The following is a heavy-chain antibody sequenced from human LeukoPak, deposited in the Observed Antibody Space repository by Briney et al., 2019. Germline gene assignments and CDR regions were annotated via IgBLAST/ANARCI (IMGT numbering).Heavy chain of an antibody. V-gene: IGHV4-39*01. J-gene: IGHJ6*03. Sequence: SETLSLTCTVSGGSISSSSYYWGCIRQPPGKGLEWIGSIYDSRSTYYNPSLKSRVTISVDTSKNQFSLKLSSVTAADTAVYYCARSDCSSTSCPHAGYYYYMDVWGKGTTVTVPS. D-gene: IGHD2-2*01. CDR1: GGSISSSSYY. CDR2: IYDSRST. CDR3: ARSDCSSTSCPHAGYYYYMDV.